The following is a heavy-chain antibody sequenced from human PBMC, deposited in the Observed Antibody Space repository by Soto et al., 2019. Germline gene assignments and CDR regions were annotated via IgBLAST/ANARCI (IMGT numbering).Heavy chain of an antibody. CDR3: ASSYGSGHRAFDY. J-gene: IGHJ4*02. CDR1: GDTFTFYS. V-gene: IGHV1-69*02. D-gene: IGHD3-10*01. CDR2: INPILSMS. Sequence: QVQLVQSGAEVKKPGSSVRVSCKASGDTFTFYSINWVRQAPGLGLEWMGRINPILSMSNYAQRFQGRVTMTADKSRSTADRELSSLRSEDTAMYYCASSYGSGHRAFDYWGQGALVTVSS.